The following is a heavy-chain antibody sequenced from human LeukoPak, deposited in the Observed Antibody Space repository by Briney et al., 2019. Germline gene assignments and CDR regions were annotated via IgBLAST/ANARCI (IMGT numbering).Heavy chain of an antibody. CDR2: ISTSSSYI. D-gene: IGHD6-19*01. Sequence: PGGSLRLSCTASGFTFNGYSMNWVRQAPGKGLEWVSSISTSSSYIHYADSVKGRFTISRNNPKNSLYLQMNSLRAEDTAVYYCARNRSDPSYFDYWGQGTLVTVSS. CDR1: GFTFNGYS. CDR3: ARNRSDPSYFDY. V-gene: IGHV3-21*01. J-gene: IGHJ4*02.